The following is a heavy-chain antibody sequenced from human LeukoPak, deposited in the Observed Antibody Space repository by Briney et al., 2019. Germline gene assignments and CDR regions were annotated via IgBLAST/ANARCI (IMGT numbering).Heavy chain of an antibody. V-gene: IGHV3-21*01. CDR3: ARDSWPIAGADTSSFDS. Sequence: GGSLRLSCAASGFTFSSYSMNWVRQAPGKGLEWVSYISSSSSNIYYADSVKGRFTISRDNAKNSLYLQMNSLRAEDTAVYYCARDSWPIAGADTSSFDSWGQGIMVTVSS. D-gene: IGHD6-19*01. CDR1: GFTFSSYS. J-gene: IGHJ3*02. CDR2: ISSSSSNI.